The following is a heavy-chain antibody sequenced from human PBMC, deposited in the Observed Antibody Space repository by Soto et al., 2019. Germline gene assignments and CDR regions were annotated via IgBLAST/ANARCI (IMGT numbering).Heavy chain of an antibody. CDR1: GFALSSFD. D-gene: IGHD3-10*01. Sequence: QVQLAESGGGVVKSGRSLRLSCAASGFALSSFDMHWVRQAPGKGLECVAVIWHDGSNEYYADSVKGRFTISRDNSKNTLYLQMNSLGVEDTAVYYCARDALVRGVHPPDYWGQGTLVTVSS. J-gene: IGHJ4*02. V-gene: IGHV3-33*01. CDR2: IWHDGSNE. CDR3: ARDALVRGVHPPDY.